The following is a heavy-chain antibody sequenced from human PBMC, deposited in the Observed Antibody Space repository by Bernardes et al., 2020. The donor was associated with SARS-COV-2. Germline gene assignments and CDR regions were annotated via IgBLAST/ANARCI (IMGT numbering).Heavy chain of an antibody. CDR2: ITRKRDRETT. Sequence: SLRLSCPASGFSFTSSWMNSVLQAPGKGLEWVGRITRKRDRETTHYAAPVQARFTISRDDSRNTLYLQMHSLNTEDTAVYSCTTGYTAYYHDGRRGQGTLVTVSS. D-gene: IGHD5-12*01. V-gene: IGHV3-15*01. J-gene: IGHJ4*02. CDR3: TTGYTAYYHDGR. CDR1: GFSFTSSW.